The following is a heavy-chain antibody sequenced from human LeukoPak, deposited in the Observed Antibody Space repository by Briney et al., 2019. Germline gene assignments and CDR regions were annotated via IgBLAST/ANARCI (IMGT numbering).Heavy chain of an antibody. D-gene: IGHD2-15*01. CDR1: GFTFSSYA. J-gene: IGHJ1*01. CDR3: AQQLGYCSGGTCYFTY. CDR2: ISNSGGDT. Sequence: GSLRLSCAASGFTFSSYAMSWVRQAPGKGLEWVAAISNSGGDTFYSDSGKGRFTIARDNPKNTLYLQMNSLRVDDTAVYYCAQQLGYCSGGTCYFTYWGQGTLVTVSS. V-gene: IGHV3-23*01.